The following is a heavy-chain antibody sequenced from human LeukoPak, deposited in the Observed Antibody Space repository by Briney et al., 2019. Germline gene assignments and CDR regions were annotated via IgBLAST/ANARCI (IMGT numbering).Heavy chain of an antibody. D-gene: IGHD1-26*01. CDR2: IYSGGST. Sequence: GSLRLSCAVSGFTVSSNYMSWVRQAPGKGLEWGSVIYSGGSTYYADSVKGRFTTSRDNSKNTLYLQMNSLRAEDTAVYYCARDGRGFDYWGQGTLVTVSS. CDR1: GFTVSSNY. V-gene: IGHV3-53*01. J-gene: IGHJ4*02. CDR3: ARDGRGFDY.